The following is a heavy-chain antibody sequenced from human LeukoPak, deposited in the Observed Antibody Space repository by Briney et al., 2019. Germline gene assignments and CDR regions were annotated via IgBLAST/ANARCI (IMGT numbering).Heavy chain of an antibody. D-gene: IGHD3-22*01. Sequence: ASVKDSCKASGYTFTSYYMHWVRQTPGQGLEWMGIINPSGGSTSYAQKLQGGVTMTRDMSTSTVYMELSGWRSEEPAGYYCATISSGYYREFDYWGQGTLVTVSS. V-gene: IGHV1-46*01. CDR1: GYTFTSYY. J-gene: IGHJ4*02. CDR3: ATISSGYYREFDY. CDR2: INPSGGST.